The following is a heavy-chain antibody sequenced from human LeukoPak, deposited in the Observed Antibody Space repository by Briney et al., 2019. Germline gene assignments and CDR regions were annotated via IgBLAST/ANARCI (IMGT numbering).Heavy chain of an antibody. V-gene: IGHV4-4*07. CDR2: IYDGGSN. CDR1: GGSVNSYY. Sequence: SETLSLACTVSGGSVNSYYLSWIRQPAGKTLEWIGRIYDGGSNNYNPSLKSRVTMSVDTSKNQISLKLKSVTAADTAVYYCARRLKGNYYYYMDVWGKGTTVTISS. CDR3: ARRLKGNYYYYMDV. D-gene: IGHD2-21*02. J-gene: IGHJ6*03.